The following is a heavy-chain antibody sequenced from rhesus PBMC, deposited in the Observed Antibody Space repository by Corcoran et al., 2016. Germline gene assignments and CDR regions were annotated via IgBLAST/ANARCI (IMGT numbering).Heavy chain of an antibody. V-gene: IGHV4S10*01. CDR1: GGSISDSYR. D-gene: IGHD5-24*01. CDR3: AREVSIQWVQVYFDY. Sequence: QVPLQESGPGVVTPSETLSLTCAVSGGSISDSYRWSWSRHPAGKGREWIGYIYGSSTSTNDNPSLKSRVTISKDTSKNQFSVKLSSVTAADTAVYYCAREVSIQWVQVYFDYWGQGGLVTVSS. J-gene: IGHJ4*01. CDR2: IYGSSTST.